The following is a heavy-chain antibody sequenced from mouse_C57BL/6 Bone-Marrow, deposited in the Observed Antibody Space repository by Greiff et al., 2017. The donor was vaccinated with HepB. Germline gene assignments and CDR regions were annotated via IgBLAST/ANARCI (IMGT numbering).Heavy chain of an antibody. Sequence: EVQGVESGGGLVKPGGSLKLSCAASGFTFSSYTMSWVRQTPEKRLEWVATISGGGGNTYYPDSVKGRFTISRDNAKNTLYLQMSSLRSEDTALYYCASSTVVPYYFDYWGQGTTLTVSS. D-gene: IGHD1-1*01. CDR3: ASSTVVPYYFDY. V-gene: IGHV5-9*01. J-gene: IGHJ2*01. CDR2: ISGGGGNT. CDR1: GFTFSSYT.